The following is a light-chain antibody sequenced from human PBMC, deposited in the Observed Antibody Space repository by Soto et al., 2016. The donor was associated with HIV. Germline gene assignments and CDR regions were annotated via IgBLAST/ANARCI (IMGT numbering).Light chain of an antibody. V-gene: IGLV3-19*01. Sequence: SSELTQDPAVSVALGQTVKITCQGDSLRSYYVTWYQQKPGQAPVFVIYGQNNRPSGIPDRFSGSSSGNTASLTITGAQAEDEADYYCMSRDNGSNPVVFGGGTKLTVL. CDR3: MSRDNGSNPVV. CDR1: SLRSYY. CDR2: GQN. J-gene: IGLJ2*01.